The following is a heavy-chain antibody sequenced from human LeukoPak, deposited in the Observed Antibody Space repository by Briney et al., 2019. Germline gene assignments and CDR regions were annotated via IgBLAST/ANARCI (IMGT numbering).Heavy chain of an antibody. Sequence: PSETLSLTCAVYGGSFSGYYWSWIRQPPGKGLEWIGEINHSGSTNYNPSLKSRVTITVDTSKNQFSLKLSSVTAADTAVYYCARLSSGWYLNAFDIWGQGTMVTVSS. CDR1: GGSFSGYY. CDR2: INHSGST. CDR3: ARLSSGWYLNAFDI. D-gene: IGHD6-19*01. V-gene: IGHV4-34*01. J-gene: IGHJ3*02.